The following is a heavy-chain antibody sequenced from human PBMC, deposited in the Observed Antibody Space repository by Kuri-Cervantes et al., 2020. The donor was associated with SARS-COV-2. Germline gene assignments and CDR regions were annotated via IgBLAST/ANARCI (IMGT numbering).Heavy chain of an antibody. V-gene: IGHV3-9*01. CDR2: ISWNSGSI. CDR1: GFTFDDYA. J-gene: IGHJ3*02. CDR3: ARALLCSSTSCYTDAFDI. Sequence: GGSLRLSCAASGFTFDDYAMHWVRQAPGKGLEGVSGISWNSGSIGYADSVNGRFTISRDNAKHSLYLQMNSLRAEDTAVYYCARALLCSSTSCYTDAFDIWGQGTMVTVSS. D-gene: IGHD2-2*02.